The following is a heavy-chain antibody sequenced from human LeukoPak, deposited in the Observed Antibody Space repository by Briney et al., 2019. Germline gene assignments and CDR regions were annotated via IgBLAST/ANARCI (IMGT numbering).Heavy chain of an antibody. V-gene: IGHV4-4*02. D-gene: IGHD5-18*01. Sequence: SETLSLTCAVSGGSISSSNWWSWVRQPPGKGLEWIGEIYHSGSTNYNPSLKSRVTISVDKSKNQFSLKLSSVTAADTAVYYCARDGSDTASYNWFDPWGQGTLVTVSS. J-gene: IGHJ5*02. CDR2: IYHSGST. CDR3: ARDGSDTASYNWFDP. CDR1: GGSISSSNW.